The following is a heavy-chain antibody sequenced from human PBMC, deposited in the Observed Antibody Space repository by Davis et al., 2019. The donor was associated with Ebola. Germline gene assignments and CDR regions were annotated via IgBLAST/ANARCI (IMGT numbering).Heavy chain of an antibody. V-gene: IGHV1-18*01. Sequence: AASVKVSCKASGFTFTSYGISWVRQAPGQGLEWMGWISAYNGNTNYAQKLQGRVTMTTDTSTSTAYMELRSLRSDDTAVYYCAREAAAGTVGMDVWGKGTTVTVSS. CDR2: ISAYNGNT. J-gene: IGHJ6*04. CDR3: AREAAAGTVGMDV. CDR1: GFTFTSYG. D-gene: IGHD6-13*01.